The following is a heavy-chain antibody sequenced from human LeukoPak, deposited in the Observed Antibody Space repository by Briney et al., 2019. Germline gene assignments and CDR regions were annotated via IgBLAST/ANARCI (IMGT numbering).Heavy chain of an antibody. CDR2: IIPIFGTA. V-gene: IGHV1-69*13. Sequence: GASVMVSCKAPGGTFSSYAISWVRQAPGQGLEWMGGIIPIFGTANYAQKFQGRVTITADESTSTAYMELSSLRSEDTAVYYCARARGDYVPHYFDYWGQGTLVTVSS. D-gene: IGHD4-17*01. CDR1: GGTFSSYA. CDR3: ARARGDYVPHYFDY. J-gene: IGHJ4*02.